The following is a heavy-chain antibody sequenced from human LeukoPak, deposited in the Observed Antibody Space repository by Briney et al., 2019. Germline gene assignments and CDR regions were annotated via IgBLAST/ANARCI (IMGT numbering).Heavy chain of an antibody. J-gene: IGHJ5*02. D-gene: IGHD3-10*01. CDR1: GGSISSTSYY. CDR2: IYYSGST. V-gene: IGHV4-39*02. Sequence: SETLSLTCTVSGGSISSTSYYWGWIRQPPGKGLEWIGSIYYSGSTYYNPSLKSRVTISVDTSKNQFSLELSSVTAADTAVYYCARDRLLWFGELLGWFDPWGQGTLVTVSS. CDR3: ARDRLLWFGELLGWFDP.